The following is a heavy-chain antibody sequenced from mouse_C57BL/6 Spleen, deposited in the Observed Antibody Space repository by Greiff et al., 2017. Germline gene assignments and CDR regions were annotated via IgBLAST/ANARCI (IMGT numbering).Heavy chain of an antibody. V-gene: IGHV1-64*01. CDR3: ARGETMVTTSFAY. CDR1: GYTFTSYW. CDR2: IHPNSGST. J-gene: IGHJ2*01. Sequence: QVQLQQPGAELVKPGASVKLSCKASGYTFTSYWMHWVKQRPGQGLEWIGMIHPNSGSTNYNEKFKSKATLTVDKSSSTAYMQLSSLTSEDSAVYYCARGETMVTTSFAYWGQGTTLTVSS. D-gene: IGHD2-2*01.